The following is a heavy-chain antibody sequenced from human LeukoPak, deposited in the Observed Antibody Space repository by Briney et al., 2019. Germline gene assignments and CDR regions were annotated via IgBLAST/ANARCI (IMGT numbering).Heavy chain of an antibody. CDR2: INTNTGNP. J-gene: IGHJ6*03. CDR3: ARGKYPDNDDYMDV. CDR1: GYTFTSYA. Sequence: ASVKVSCKASGYTFTSYAMNWVRQAPGQGLEWMGWINTNTGNPTYAQGFTGRFVFSLDTSVSTAYLQISSLKAEDTAVYYCARGKYPDNDDYMDVWGKGTTVTVSS. V-gene: IGHV7-4-1*02. D-gene: IGHD1-1*01.